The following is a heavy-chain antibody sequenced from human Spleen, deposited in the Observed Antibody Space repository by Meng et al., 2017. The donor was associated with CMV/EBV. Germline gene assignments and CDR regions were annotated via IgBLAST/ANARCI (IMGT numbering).Heavy chain of an antibody. CDR3: ARGPLRYCSSTSCYGVYFDY. J-gene: IGHJ4*02. CDR1: GGTFSSYA. V-gene: IGHV3-30-3*01. Sequence: SCKASGGTFSSYAMHWVRQAPGKGLEWVAVISYDGSNKYYADSVKGRFTISRDNSKNTLYLQMNSLRAEDTAVYYCARGPLRYCSSTSCYGVYFDYWGQGTLVTVSS. CDR2: ISYDGSNK. D-gene: IGHD2-2*01.